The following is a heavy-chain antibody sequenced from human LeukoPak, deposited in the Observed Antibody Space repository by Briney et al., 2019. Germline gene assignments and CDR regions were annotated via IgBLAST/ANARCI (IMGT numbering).Heavy chain of an antibody. D-gene: IGHD3-22*01. J-gene: IGHJ3*02. Sequence: SQTLSLTCTVSGGSISSGGYCWGWIRQPPGKGLEWIGSIYYSGSTYYNPSLKSRVTISVDTSKNQFSLKLSSVTAADTAVYYCARDLSSGYYPDAFDIWGQGTMVTVSS. CDR3: ARDLSSGYYPDAFDI. CDR2: IYYSGST. V-gene: IGHV4-39*07. CDR1: GGSISSGGYC.